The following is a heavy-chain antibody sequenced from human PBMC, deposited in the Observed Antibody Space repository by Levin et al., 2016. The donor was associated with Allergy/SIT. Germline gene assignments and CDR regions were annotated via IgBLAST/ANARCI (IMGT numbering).Heavy chain of an antibody. D-gene: IGHD1-26*01. Sequence: RQAPGKGLEWIGSIYYSGSTYYNPSLKGRVTISVDTSKNQFSLKLSSVTAADTAVYYCARITHSGSPYYFDYWGQGTLVTVSS. CDR3: ARITHSGSPYYFDY. CDR2: IYYSGST. V-gene: IGHV4-39*01. J-gene: IGHJ4*02.